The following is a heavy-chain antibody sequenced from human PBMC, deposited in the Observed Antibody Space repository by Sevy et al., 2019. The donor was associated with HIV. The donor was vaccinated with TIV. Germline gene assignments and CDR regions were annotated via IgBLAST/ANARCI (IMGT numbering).Heavy chain of an antibody. CDR2: IRSKAYGGTA. Sequence: GGSLRLSCRASGFTFGDYAMSWFRQAPGEGLEWVGFIRSKAYGGTAVYAASVKGRFTISRDDSENTANLQMNSLRTEDTAVYYCSRGSAPLIAAQGYWGQGTLVTVSS. D-gene: IGHD6-6*01. V-gene: IGHV3-49*03. CDR3: SRGSAPLIAAQGY. J-gene: IGHJ4*02. CDR1: GFTFGDYA.